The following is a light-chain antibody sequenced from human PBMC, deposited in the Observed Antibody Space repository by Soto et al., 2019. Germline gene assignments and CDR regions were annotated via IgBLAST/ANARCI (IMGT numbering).Light chain of an antibody. Sequence: QSVLTQPASVSGSPGHSITISCAGTRSDIGASNSVSWYQHLPGRSPTLIIYEATNRPSGVSERFSGSKAGDTAPLTISGLQADDESEYFCISYKTDDTFVFGGGTKVTVL. CDR2: EAT. V-gene: IGLV2-14*01. CDR1: RSDIGASNS. CDR3: ISYKTDDTFV. J-gene: IGLJ1*01.